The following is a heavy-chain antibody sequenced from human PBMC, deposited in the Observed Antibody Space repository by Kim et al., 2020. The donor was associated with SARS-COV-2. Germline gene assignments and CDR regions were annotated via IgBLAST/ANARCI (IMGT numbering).Heavy chain of an antibody. CDR1: GFTFSNAW. J-gene: IGHJ2*01. CDR3: TTGCTVTTLFPGTGDFDL. Sequence: GGSLRLSCAASGFTFSNAWMSWVRQAPGKGLEWVGRIKSKTDGGTTDYAAPVKGRFTISRDDSKNTLYLQMNSLKTEDTAVYYCTTGCTVTTLFPGTGDFDLWGRGTLVTVSS. V-gene: IGHV3-15*01. CDR2: IKSKTDGGTT. D-gene: IGHD4-17*01.